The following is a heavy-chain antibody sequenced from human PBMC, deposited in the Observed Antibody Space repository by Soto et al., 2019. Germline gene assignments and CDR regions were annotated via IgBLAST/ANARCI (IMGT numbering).Heavy chain of an antibody. CDR1: GGSFSGYY. Sequence: QVQLQQWGAGLLKPSETLSLTCAVYGGSFSGYYWSWIRQPPGKGLEWIGEINHSGSTNYNPSLKSRVTISVDTSKNQFSRQLSSVTAADTAVYYCARGFYYYYYGMDVWGQGTTVTVSS. V-gene: IGHV4-34*01. CDR3: ARGFYYYYYGMDV. CDR2: INHSGST. J-gene: IGHJ6*02.